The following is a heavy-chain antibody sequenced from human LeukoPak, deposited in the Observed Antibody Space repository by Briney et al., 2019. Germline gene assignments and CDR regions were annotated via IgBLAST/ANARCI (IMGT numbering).Heavy chain of an antibody. Sequence: GASVKVSCKASEYTSTTYYIHWVRQAPGQGLEWMGRINPGSGGTNYAQKFQGRVTMTGDTSISTAYMELSRLRSDDTAVYYCARGSGRYYVGYWYFDLWGRGTLVTVSS. CDR3: ARGSGRYYVGYWYFDL. D-gene: IGHD3-10*01. V-gene: IGHV1-2*06. J-gene: IGHJ2*01. CDR1: EYTSTTYY. CDR2: INPGSGGT.